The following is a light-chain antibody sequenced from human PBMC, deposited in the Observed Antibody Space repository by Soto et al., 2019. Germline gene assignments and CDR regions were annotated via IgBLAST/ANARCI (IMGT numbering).Light chain of an antibody. CDR3: QQYESYPLT. J-gene: IGKJ4*01. CDR1: RSISNS. CDR2: QGS. Sequence: DIQLTQSPSSLSASVGDRVTITCRASRSISNSLAWYQQRPGKAPKHLIYQGSTLQREVSSRFSGSGSGTELPLTISSLQPDDFATYYCQQYESYPLTFGGGTRVDIK. V-gene: IGKV1-5*03.